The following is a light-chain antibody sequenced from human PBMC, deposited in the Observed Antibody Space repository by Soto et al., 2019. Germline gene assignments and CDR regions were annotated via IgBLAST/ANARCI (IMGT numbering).Light chain of an antibody. CDR1: SSDVGGYNY. CDR2: EVS. V-gene: IGLV2-14*01. J-gene: IGLJ3*02. Sequence: QSVLTQPASVSGSPGQSITISWTGTSSDVGGYNYVPWYQQHPGKAPKLMIYEVSNRPSGVSNRFSGSKSGNTASLTISGLQAEDEADYYCSSYTSSSTLVFGGGTKVTVL. CDR3: SSYTSSSTLV.